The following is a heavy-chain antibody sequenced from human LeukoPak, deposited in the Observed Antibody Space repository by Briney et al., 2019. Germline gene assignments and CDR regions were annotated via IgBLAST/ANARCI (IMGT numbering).Heavy chain of an antibody. CDR1: GFTFGDYA. CDR2: IRSKAYGGTT. J-gene: IGHJ4*02. Sequence: GGSLRLSCTASGFTFGDYAMSWVRQAPGKGLEWVGFIRSKAYGGTTEYAASVKGRFTTSRDDSKSIAYLQMNSLKTEDTAVYYCTRPVTMFDYWGQGTLVTVSS. V-gene: IGHV3-49*04. D-gene: IGHD3-10*01. CDR3: TRPVTMFDY.